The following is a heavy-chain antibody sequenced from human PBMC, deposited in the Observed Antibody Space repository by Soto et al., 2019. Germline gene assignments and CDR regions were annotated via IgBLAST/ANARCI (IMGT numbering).Heavy chain of an antibody. Sequence: EVQVVESGGGLVQPGGSLRLSCAASGFTFTSYCMTWVRQAPGRGLEWVADIHKDGSEKSYVDSVKGRFTISRDNAKSPLYLQMNSLRADDTGVYYCVREIASRLWGKGTTVIVSS. V-gene: IGHV3-7*01. CDR2: IHKDGSEK. J-gene: IGHJ6*04. CDR3: VREIASRL. CDR1: GFTFTSYC. D-gene: IGHD2-21*01.